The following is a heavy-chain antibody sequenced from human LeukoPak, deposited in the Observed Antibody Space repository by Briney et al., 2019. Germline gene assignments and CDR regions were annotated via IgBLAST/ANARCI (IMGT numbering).Heavy chain of an antibody. CDR3: AKSLYCSSTSCYAVDY. J-gene: IGHJ4*02. CDR1: GFTFSSYS. Sequence: GGSLRLSCAASGFTFSSYSMNWVRQAPGKGLEWVSSISSSSSYIYYADSVKGRFTISRDNAKNSLYLQMNSLRAEDTAVYYCAKSLYCSSTSCYAVDYWGQGTLVTVSS. D-gene: IGHD2-2*01. CDR2: ISSSSSYI. V-gene: IGHV3-21*01.